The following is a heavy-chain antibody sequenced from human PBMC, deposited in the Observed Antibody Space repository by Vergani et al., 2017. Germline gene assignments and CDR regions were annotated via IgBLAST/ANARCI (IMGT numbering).Heavy chain of an antibody. D-gene: IGHD6-6*01. CDR2: IIPILGIA. CDR3: AREHGPGIAARQGYYYYYYMDV. Sequence: QVQLVQSGAEVKKPGSSVKVSCKASGGTFSSYTISWVRQAPGQGVEWMGRIIPILGIANYAQKFQGRVTITADKSTSTAYMELSSLRSEDTAVYYCAREHGPGIAARQGYYYYYYMDVWGKGTTVTVSS. J-gene: IGHJ6*03. V-gene: IGHV1-69*08. CDR1: GGTFSSYT.